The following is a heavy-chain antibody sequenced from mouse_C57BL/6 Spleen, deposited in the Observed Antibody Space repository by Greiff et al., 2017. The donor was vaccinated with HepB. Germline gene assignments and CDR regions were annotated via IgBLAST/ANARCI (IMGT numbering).Heavy chain of an antibody. Sequence: VHVKQSGPELVKPGASVKISCKASGYSFTGYYMNWVKQRPEKSLEWIGEINPSTGGTTYNQKFKAKATLTVDKSSSTAYMQLKSLTSEDAAVYYCASSPLYYDYDDWYFDVWGTGTTVTVSS. CDR3: ASSPLYYDYDDWYFDV. CDR1: GYSFTGYY. V-gene: IGHV1-42*01. D-gene: IGHD2-4*01. J-gene: IGHJ1*03. CDR2: INPSTGGT.